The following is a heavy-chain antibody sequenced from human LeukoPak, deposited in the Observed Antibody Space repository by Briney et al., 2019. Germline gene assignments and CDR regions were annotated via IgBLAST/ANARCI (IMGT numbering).Heavy chain of an antibody. J-gene: IGHJ4*02. CDR1: GYSISGGYY. CDR3: ARGRSGYGGNSGIASFDY. D-gene: IGHD4-23*01. Sequence: SETLSLTCAVSGYSISGGYYWGWIRQPPGRGPEWSGSIYHTASTYYNPSLQSRVTMSVDTSKNQFSLKVNSVTAADTAVYYCARGRSGYGGNSGIASFDYWGQGTQVTVSS. V-gene: IGHV4-38-2*01. CDR2: IYHTAST.